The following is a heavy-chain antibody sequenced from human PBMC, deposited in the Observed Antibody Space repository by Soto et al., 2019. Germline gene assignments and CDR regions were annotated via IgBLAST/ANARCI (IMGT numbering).Heavy chain of an antibody. CDR3: AGGVVPAAMSVYYYGMDV. V-gene: IGHV1-69*01. J-gene: IGHJ6*02. D-gene: IGHD2-2*01. CDR1: GGTFSSYA. Sequence: QLQLVRSGAEWKKPGSSVRVSCKVSGGTFSSYAISWVRQAPGQGLEWMGGIIPIFGTANYAQKFQGRVTITADQSTSTAYMELSSLRSEDTAVYYCAGGVVPAAMSVYYYGMDVWGQGTTVTVSS. CDR2: IIPIFGTA.